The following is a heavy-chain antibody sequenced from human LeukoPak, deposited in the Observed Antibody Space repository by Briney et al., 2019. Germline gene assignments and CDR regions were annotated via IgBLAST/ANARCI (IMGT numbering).Heavy chain of an antibody. CDR1: GGSISSYY. CDR2: IYYSGST. V-gene: IGHV4-59*01. CDR3: ARSTSGYYTGYYYYYMDV. Sequence: PSETLSLTCTVSGGSISSYYWSWIRQPPGKGLEWIGYIYYSGSTNYNPSLKSRVTISVDTSKNQFSLKLSSVTAADTAVYYCARSTSGYYTGYYYYYMDVWGKGTTVTVSS. J-gene: IGHJ6*03. D-gene: IGHD3-3*01.